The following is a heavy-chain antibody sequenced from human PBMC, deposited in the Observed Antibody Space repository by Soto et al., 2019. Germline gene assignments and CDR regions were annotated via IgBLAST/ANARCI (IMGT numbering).Heavy chain of an antibody. V-gene: IGHV1-46*01. CDR3: AAEKRGYSYGQQFDY. Sequence: ASVKVSCKASGYTFTSYYMHWVRQAPGQGLEWMGIINPSGGSTSYAQKFQGRVTMTRDTSTSTVYMELSSLRFEDTAVYYCAAEKRGYSYGQQFDYWGQGTLVTVSS. CDR1: GYTFTSYY. CDR2: INPSGGST. J-gene: IGHJ4*02. D-gene: IGHD5-18*01.